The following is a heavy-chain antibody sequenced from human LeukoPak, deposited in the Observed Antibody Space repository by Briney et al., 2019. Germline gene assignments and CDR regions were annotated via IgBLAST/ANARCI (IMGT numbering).Heavy chain of an antibody. CDR3: ARGDSFDY. CDR1: GYSISSGYY. V-gene: IGHV4-38-2*02. CDR2: IYHSGST. J-gene: IGHJ4*02. Sequence: SETLSLTCTVSGYSISSGYYWGWIRQPPGKGLEWIGSIYHSGSTYYNPSLKSRVTISVDTSKNQFSLKLSSVAAADTAVYYCARGDSFDYWGQGTLVTVSS.